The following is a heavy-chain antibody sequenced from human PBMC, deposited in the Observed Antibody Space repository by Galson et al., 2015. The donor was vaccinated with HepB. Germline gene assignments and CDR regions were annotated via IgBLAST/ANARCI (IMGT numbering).Heavy chain of an antibody. CDR3: TRLKERLAYDI. CDR1: GLSVSSNY. D-gene: IGHD1-26*01. J-gene: IGHJ3*02. Sequence: SLRLSCAASGLSVSSNYMSWVRQAPGKGLEWVSVIYSGGNTYYADSVKGRFTISRDNSKSTLYLQMNSLRAEDTAMYYCTRLKERLAYDIWGQGTMVTVSS. CDR2: IYSGGNT. V-gene: IGHV3-66*02.